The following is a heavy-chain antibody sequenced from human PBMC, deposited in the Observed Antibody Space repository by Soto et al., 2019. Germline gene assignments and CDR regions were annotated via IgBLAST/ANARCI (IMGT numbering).Heavy chain of an antibody. J-gene: IGHJ5*02. Sequence: ASVKVFCKASGGILSSYVISWVRQAPGQGLEWMGGIIPIYGTANYAEKFQGRVTITADESTSTAYMELSSLRSEDTAMYYCARHFGGCSAGSCRYNWFDPWGQGTLVTVSS. CDR2: IIPIYGTA. CDR1: GGILSSYV. D-gene: IGHD2-15*01. V-gene: IGHV1-69*13. CDR3: ARHFGGCSAGSCRYNWFDP.